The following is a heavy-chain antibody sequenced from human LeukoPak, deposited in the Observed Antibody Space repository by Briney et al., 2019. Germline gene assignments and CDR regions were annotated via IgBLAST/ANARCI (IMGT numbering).Heavy chain of an antibody. CDR2: ISYDGSNK. D-gene: IGHD2-2*01. CDR1: GFTFSSYA. J-gene: IGHJ4*02. CDR3: ARDPTPHYIVVVPAYFDY. V-gene: IGHV3-30-3*01. Sequence: GRSLRLSCAASGFTFSSYAMHWVRQAPGKGLEWVAVISYDGSNKYYADSVKGRFTISRDNSKNTLYLQMNSLRAEDTAVYYCARDPTPHYIVVVPAYFDYWGQGTLVTVSS.